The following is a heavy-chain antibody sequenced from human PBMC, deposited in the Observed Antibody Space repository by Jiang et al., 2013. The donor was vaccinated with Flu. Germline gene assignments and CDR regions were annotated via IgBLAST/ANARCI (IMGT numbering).Heavy chain of an antibody. CDR2: INPSGGST. CDR3: ARGRALWFGEFGAFDI. CDR1: GYTFTSYY. V-gene: IGHV1-46*03. D-gene: IGHD3-10*01. J-gene: IGHJ3*02. Sequence: SGAEVKKPGASVKVSCKASGYTFTSYYMHWVRQAPGQGLEWMGIINPSGGSTSYAQKFQGRVTMTRDTSTSTVYMELSSLRSEDTAVYYCARGRALWFGEFGAFDIWGQGTMVTVSS.